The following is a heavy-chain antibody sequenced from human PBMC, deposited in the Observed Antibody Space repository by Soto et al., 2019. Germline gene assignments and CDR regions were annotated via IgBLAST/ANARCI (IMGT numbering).Heavy chain of an antibody. CDR3: ARGGRAGIAVAALWRNEDYYMDV. J-gene: IGHJ6*03. D-gene: IGHD6-19*01. CDR2: IYSGGST. V-gene: IGHV3-66*01. CDR1: GFTVSSNY. Sequence: GGSLRLSCAASGFTVSSNYMSWVRQAPGKGLEWVSVIYSGGSTYYADSVKGRFTISRDNSKNTLYLQMNSLRAEDTAVYYCARGGRAGIAVAALWRNEDYYMDVWGKGTTVTVSS.